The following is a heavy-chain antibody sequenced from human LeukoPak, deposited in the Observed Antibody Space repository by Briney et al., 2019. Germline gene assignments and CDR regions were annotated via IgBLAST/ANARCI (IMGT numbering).Heavy chain of an antibody. CDR1: GFIVSDSY. CDR2: IYSSGST. D-gene: IGHD6-19*01. V-gene: IGHV3-53*01. J-gene: IGHJ1*01. Sequence: HSGGSLRLSCAGSGFIVSDSYTSWVRQGPGKGLEWVSAIYSSGSTDYADSVRGRFTIARDTSKNMVYLQMNSLTAEDTATYYCARRTGAAPGEFFLHRGQGTLVTVSS. CDR3: ARRTGAAPGEFFLH.